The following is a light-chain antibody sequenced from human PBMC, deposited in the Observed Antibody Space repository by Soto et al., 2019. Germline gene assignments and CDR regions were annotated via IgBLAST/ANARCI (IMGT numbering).Light chain of an antibody. Sequence: AIQMTQSPSSLSASVGDRFTITCRASQAIGTDLGWYQQRAGKAPTVLIFDASNSEKGVPSRFSGSGSGTEFTLIISGLQPEDFATYYCHQYDSYPYTFGQGTKVDIK. V-gene: IGKV1-13*02. CDR3: HQYDSYPYT. CDR1: QAIGTD. J-gene: IGKJ2*01. CDR2: DAS.